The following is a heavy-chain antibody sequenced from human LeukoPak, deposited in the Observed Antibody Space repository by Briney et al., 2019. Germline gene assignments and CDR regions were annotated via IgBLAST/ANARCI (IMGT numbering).Heavy chain of an antibody. CDR2: ISGSGGST. J-gene: IGHJ6*02. CDR1: GFTFSSYA. Sequence: GGSLRLSCAASGFTFSSYAMNWVRQAPGKGLEWVSAISGSGGSTYYADSVKGRFTISRDNSKNTLYLQMNSLRAEDTAVYYCAMNRGYGSGSYYTYYYYGMDVWGQGTTVTVSS. V-gene: IGHV3-23*01. D-gene: IGHD3-10*01. CDR3: AMNRGYGSGSYYTYYYYGMDV.